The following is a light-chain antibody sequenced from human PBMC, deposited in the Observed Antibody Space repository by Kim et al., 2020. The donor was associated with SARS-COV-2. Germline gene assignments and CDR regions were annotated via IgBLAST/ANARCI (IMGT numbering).Light chain of an antibody. V-gene: IGLV6-57*03. CDR2: EDN. CDR3: QSYDSSNRGV. Sequence: NFMLTQPHSVSESPGKTVTISCIRSRGSIASNYVQWYQQRPGSAPTTVIYEDNQRPSGVPDRFSGSIDSSSNSASLTISGLKTEDEADYYCQSYDSSNRGVFGGGTKLTVL. J-gene: IGLJ3*02. CDR1: RGSIASNY.